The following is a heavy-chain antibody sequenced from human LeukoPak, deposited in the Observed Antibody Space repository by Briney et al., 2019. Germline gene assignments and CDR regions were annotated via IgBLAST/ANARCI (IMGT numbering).Heavy chain of an antibody. D-gene: IGHD3-10*01. CDR3: ARGRPGGSGSYYYYYYMDV. V-gene: IGHV4-34*01. J-gene: IGHJ6*03. CDR2: INHSGST. CDR1: GGSFSGYY. Sequence: PSETLSLTCAVYGGSFSGYYWSWIRQPPGKGLEWIGEINHSGSTNYNPSLKSRVTVSVDTSKNQFSLKLSSVTAADTAVYYCARGRPGGSGSYYYYYYMDVWGKGTTVTVSS.